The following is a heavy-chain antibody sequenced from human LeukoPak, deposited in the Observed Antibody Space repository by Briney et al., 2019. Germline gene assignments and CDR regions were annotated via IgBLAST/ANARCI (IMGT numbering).Heavy chain of an antibody. D-gene: IGHD2-15*01. CDR1: GGSISSGASD. Sequence: PSETLSLTCTVSGGSISSGASDWGWVRQPAGKGLEWIGRILDNGNPNHNPSLKSRVTIAVATSDNHVSLKLTSVTAADTAVCYCARAPGGCGGTCPTNRWSPGTLVTV. CDR2: ILDNGNP. J-gene: IGHJ5*02. CDR3: ARAPGGCGGTCPTNR. V-gene: IGHV4-61*02.